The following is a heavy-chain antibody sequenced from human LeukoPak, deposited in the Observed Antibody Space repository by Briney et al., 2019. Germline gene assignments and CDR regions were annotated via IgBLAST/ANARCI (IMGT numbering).Heavy chain of an antibody. CDR3: AKAIAARDNDAFDV. D-gene: IGHD6-6*01. CDR2: IRYDGSNK. J-gene: IGHJ3*01. CDR1: GFTFSSYG. Sequence: GGSLRLSCAASGFTFSSYGMHWVRQAPGKGLEWVTFIRYDGSNKYCADSVKGRFTISRDNSKNTLYLQMNSLRADDTAVYYCAKAIAARDNDAFDVWGQGTMVTVSS. V-gene: IGHV3-30*02.